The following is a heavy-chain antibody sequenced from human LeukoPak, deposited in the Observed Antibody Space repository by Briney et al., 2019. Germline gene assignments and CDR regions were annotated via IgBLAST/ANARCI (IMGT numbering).Heavy chain of an antibody. Sequence: PSETLSLTCTVSGGSISSSSYYWGWIRQPPGKGLEWIGSIYHSGSTYYNPSLKSRVTISVDTSKNQFSLKLSSVTAADTAVYYCARPYSSSARGAFDIWGQGTMVTVSS. CDR1: GGSISSSSYY. V-gene: IGHV4-39*07. J-gene: IGHJ3*02. CDR2: IYHSGST. D-gene: IGHD6-6*01. CDR3: ARPYSSSARGAFDI.